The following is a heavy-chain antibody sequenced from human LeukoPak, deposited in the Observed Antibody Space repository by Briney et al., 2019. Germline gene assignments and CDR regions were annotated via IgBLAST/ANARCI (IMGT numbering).Heavy chain of an antibody. Sequence: SETLSLTCTVSAGSISSYYWSWIRQPPGKGLEWIGYIYYSGSTNYNPSLKSRVTISGDTSKNQFSLKLGSVTAADTAVFYCASHVFPFDYGGQGTLVTVSS. CDR2: IYYSGST. V-gene: IGHV4-59*08. CDR1: AGSISSYY. CDR3: ASHVFPFDY. J-gene: IGHJ4*02.